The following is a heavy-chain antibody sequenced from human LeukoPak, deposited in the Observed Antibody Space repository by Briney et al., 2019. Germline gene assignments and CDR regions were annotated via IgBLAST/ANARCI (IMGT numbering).Heavy chain of an antibody. Sequence: GGSLRLSCAASGFTFSSYLMHWVRQAPGKGLVWVSRINSDGSITSYADSVKGRFTISRDSAKNTLYLQMNSLRAEDTAVYYCARGGTTVTAPFDYWGQGTLVTVSS. CDR2: INSDGSIT. V-gene: IGHV3-74*01. J-gene: IGHJ4*02. CDR3: ARGGTTVTAPFDY. CDR1: GFTFSSYL. D-gene: IGHD4-17*01.